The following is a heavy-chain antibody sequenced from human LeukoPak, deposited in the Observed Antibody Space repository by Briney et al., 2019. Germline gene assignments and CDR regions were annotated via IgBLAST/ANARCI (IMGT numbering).Heavy chain of an antibody. Sequence: GGSLRLSCAASGFTFRHYAMTWVRQAPGKGLEWVAVISHDGITTSQADSVKGRFTFSRDNSKNTLYLQMNSLRVEDTAVYYCAKEGSGSSYYPFLDYWGQGALVTVSS. V-gene: IGHV3-30*18. CDR1: GFTFRHYA. D-gene: IGHD3-10*01. CDR2: ISHDGITT. J-gene: IGHJ4*02. CDR3: AKEGSGSSYYPFLDY.